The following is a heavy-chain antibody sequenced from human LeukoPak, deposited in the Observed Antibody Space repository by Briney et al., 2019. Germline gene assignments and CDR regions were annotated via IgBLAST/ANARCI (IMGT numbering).Heavy chain of an antibody. J-gene: IGHJ3*02. CDR3: TGERVESGFDI. CDR1: GVTFSNYW. Sequence: GGSLRLSCAASGVTFSNYWMHWVRQAPGKGLEWVANINQDGSTEQYVGSLKGRFTIFRDNAKNSLYLQMNSLRVDDTAVYYCTGERVESGFDIWGQGTLVTVSS. CDR2: INQDGSTE. V-gene: IGHV3-7*01. D-gene: IGHD1-26*01.